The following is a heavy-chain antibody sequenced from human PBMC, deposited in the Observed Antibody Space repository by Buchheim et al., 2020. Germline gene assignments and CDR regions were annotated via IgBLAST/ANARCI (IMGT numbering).Heavy chain of an antibody. CDR1: GGSISSSSYY. CDR3: ARQAKAVAGLYDY. D-gene: IGHD6-19*01. Sequence: QLQLQESGPGLVKPSETLSLTCTVSGGSISSSSYYWGWIRQPPGKGLEWIGSIYSSGSTYYNPSLKSRVTISVDKSKNQLSLKLSSVTAADTAVYYCARQAKAVAGLYDYWGQGTL. V-gene: IGHV4-39*01. J-gene: IGHJ4*02. CDR2: IYSSGST.